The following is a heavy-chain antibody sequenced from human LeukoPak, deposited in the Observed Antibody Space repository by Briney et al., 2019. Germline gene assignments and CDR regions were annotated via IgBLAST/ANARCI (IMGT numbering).Heavy chain of an antibody. CDR3: AKAKVSSSGYYRPDAFDI. V-gene: IGHV3-23*01. J-gene: IGHJ3*02. CDR1: GVTFRRYD. Sequence: PGRTLSLSREPPGVTFRRYDISWVPQAPRKGLEWGSVISGSGGTTYYADSVKGRFTIPRKNPKNTLFLQMNSLGADDTAVYYCAKAKVSSSGYYRPDAFDIWGQGTMVTVSS. D-gene: IGHD3-22*01. CDR2: ISGSGGTT.